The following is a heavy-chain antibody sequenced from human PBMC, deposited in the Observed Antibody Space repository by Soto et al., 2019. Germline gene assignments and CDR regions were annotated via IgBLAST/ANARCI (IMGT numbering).Heavy chain of an antibody. J-gene: IGHJ4*02. CDR3: ARQREENWNQFYFYS. CDR2: INPNIGGT. CDR1: GYTFTDSY. D-gene: IGHD1-1*01. Sequence: ASVKVSCKASGYTFTDSYIHWVRQAPGQRLEWMGWINPNIGGTDYAQNFQGRVTMTSDTSISTAYMELSRLRSDDTAVYYCARQREENWNQFYFYSWGQGTLVTVCS. V-gene: IGHV1-2*02.